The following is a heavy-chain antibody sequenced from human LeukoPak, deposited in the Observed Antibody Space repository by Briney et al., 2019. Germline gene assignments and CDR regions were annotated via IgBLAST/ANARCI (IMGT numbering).Heavy chain of an antibody. V-gene: IGHV3-9*03. Sequence: GRSLRLSCAASGFTFDDYAMHWVRQAPGKGLEWVSGISWNSGSIGYADSVKGRFTISRDNAKNSLYLQMNSLRAEDMALYYCAKGRPIYSSGWHPFDYWGQGTLVTVSS. CDR2: ISWNSGSI. CDR3: AKGRPIYSSGWHPFDY. J-gene: IGHJ4*02. D-gene: IGHD6-19*01. CDR1: GFTFDDYA.